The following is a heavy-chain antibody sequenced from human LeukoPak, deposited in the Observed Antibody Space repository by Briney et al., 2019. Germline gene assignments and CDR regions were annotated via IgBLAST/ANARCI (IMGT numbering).Heavy chain of an antibody. Sequence: GSLRLSCAASGFTFSNFGMHWIRQPPGKGLEWIANIYYSGDTYYNPSLKSRVTISVDTSKNQFSLKLNSVTAADTAVYYCARGKEVITMLRGLKPGYYFDYWGQGTLVTVSS. V-gene: IGHV4-59*01. CDR3: ARGKEVITMLRGLKPGYYFDY. J-gene: IGHJ4*02. CDR2: IYYSGDT. D-gene: IGHD3-10*01. CDR1: GFTFSNFG.